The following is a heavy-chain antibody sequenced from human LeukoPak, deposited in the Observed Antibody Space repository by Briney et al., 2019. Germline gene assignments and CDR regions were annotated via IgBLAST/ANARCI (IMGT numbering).Heavy chain of an antibody. J-gene: IGHJ4*02. V-gene: IGHV1-69*16. CDR2: IIPILAAA. CDR1: GGTFMRHS. D-gene: IGHD2-2*01. Sequence: SVKVSCKASGGTFMRHSISWVRQAPGQGLEWMGGIIPILAAADYPQKYQGRVTITTDESTSTVFMELSSITSEDSAVYYCASAAPEDPIVVVPAALDYWGQGTLVTVSS. CDR3: ASAAPEDPIVVVPAALDY.